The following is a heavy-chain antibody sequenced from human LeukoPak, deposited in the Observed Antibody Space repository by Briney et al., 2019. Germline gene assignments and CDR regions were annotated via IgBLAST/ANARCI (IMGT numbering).Heavy chain of an antibody. CDR1: GGSFSGYY. V-gene: IGHV4-34*01. CDR2: INHSGST. J-gene: IGHJ5*02. D-gene: IGHD6-6*01. Sequence: SETLSLTCAVYGGSFSGYYWSWIRQPPGKGLEWIGEINHSGSTNYNPSLKSRVTISVDTSKNQFSLKLSSVTAADTAVYYCARGPGSYSSSPRAGHGWFDPWGQGTLVTVSS. CDR3: ARGPGSYSSSPRAGHGWFDP.